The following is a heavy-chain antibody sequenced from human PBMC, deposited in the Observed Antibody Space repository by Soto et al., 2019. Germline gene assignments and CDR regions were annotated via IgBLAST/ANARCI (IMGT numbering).Heavy chain of an antibody. CDR1: GYTFTSYD. D-gene: IGHD2-15*01. J-gene: IGHJ3*02. V-gene: IGHV1-8*01. Sequence: ASVKVSCKASGYTFTSYDINWVRQATGQGLEWMGWMNPNSGNTGYAQKFQGRVTMTRNTSISKAYMELSSLRSEDTAVYYCARGLLLGYCSGGSCYSSRAFDSWGQGTMVTVSS. CDR3: ARGLLLGYCSGGSCYSSRAFDS. CDR2: MNPNSGNT.